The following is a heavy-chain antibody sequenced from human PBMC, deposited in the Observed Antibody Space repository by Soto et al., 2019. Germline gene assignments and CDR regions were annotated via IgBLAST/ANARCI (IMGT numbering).Heavy chain of an antibody. Sequence: SLRLSCEASGFALDTYAMHWVRQAPGKGLEWVALIPSDGTKKHLADSVKGRFTISRDNSKNTLYLQMNSLRAEDTAVYYCARKTSGYDSFDYWGQGTLVTVSS. CDR1: GFALDTYA. CDR2: IPSDGTKK. D-gene: IGHD5-12*01. J-gene: IGHJ4*02. CDR3: ARKTSGYDSFDY. V-gene: IGHV3-30*14.